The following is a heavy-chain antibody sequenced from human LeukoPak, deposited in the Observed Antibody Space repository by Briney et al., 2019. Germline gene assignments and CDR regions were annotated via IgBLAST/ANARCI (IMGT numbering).Heavy chain of an antibody. V-gene: IGHV3-23*01. CDR1: GFTFSIYA. CDR2: TSGSGGST. D-gene: IGHD3-3*01. J-gene: IGHJ4*02. Sequence: GGSLRLSCAASGFTFSIYAMSWVRQAPGKGLEWVSATSGSGGSTYYADSVKGRFTISRDNSKNTLYLQMNSLRAEDTAVYYCAKAHYDFWSGYWVFDYWGQGTLVTVSS. CDR3: AKAHYDFWSGYWVFDY.